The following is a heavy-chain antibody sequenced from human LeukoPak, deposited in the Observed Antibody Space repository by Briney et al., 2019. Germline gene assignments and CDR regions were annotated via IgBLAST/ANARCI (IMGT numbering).Heavy chain of an antibody. CDR2: INPNSGGT. D-gene: IGHD2-8*01. Sequence: GASVKVSRKASGYTFTGYYMHWVRQAPGQGLEWMGWINPNSGGTNYAQKFQGRVTMTRDTSISTAYMELSRLRSDDTAVYYCARGGGWGYCTNGVCQGDFDYWGQGTLVTVSS. J-gene: IGHJ4*02. CDR3: ARGGGWGYCTNGVCQGDFDY. V-gene: IGHV1-2*02. CDR1: GYTFTGYY.